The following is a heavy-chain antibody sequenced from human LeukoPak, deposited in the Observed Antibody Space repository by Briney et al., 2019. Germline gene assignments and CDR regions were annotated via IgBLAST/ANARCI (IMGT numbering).Heavy chain of an antibody. CDR3: ASQIIGGYSYGYDY. D-gene: IGHD5-18*01. V-gene: IGHV3-30*03. CDR1: GFTSSSYG. J-gene: IGHJ4*02. Sequence: PGRSLRLSCAASGFTSSSYGMHWVRQAPGKGLEWVAVISYDGSNKYYADSVKGRFTISRDNSKNTLYLQMNSLRAEDTAVYYCASQIIGGYSYGYDYWGQGTLVTVSS. CDR2: ISYDGSNK.